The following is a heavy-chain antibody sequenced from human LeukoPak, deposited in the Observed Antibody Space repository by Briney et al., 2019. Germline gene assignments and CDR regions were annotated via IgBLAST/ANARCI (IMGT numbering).Heavy chain of an antibody. D-gene: IGHD6-19*01. CDR3: AKDEQWLALEDYYYGMDV. J-gene: IGHJ6*02. Sequence: PGGSLRLSCAASGFTFDDYAMHWVRQAPGKGLERVSGISWNSGSIGYADSVKGRFTISRDNAKNSLYLQMNSLRAEDTALYYCAKDEQWLALEDYYYGMDVWGQGTTVTVSS. V-gene: IGHV3-9*01. CDR2: ISWNSGSI. CDR1: GFTFDDYA.